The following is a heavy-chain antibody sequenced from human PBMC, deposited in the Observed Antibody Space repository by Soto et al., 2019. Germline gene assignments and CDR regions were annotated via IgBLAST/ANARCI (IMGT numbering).Heavy chain of an antibody. D-gene: IGHD1-26*01. CDR3: AADGVGATMHYYYYGMDV. CDR1: GFTFTSSA. J-gene: IGHJ6*02. CDR2: IVVGSGNT. Sequence: SVKVSCKASGFTFTSSAVQWVRQARGQRLEWIGWIVVGSGNTNYAQKFQERVTITRDMSTSTAYMELSSLRSEDTAVYYCAADGVGATMHYYYYGMDVWGQGTTVTVSS. V-gene: IGHV1-58*01.